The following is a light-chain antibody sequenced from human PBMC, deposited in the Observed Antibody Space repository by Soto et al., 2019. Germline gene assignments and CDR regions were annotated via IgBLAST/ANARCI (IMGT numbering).Light chain of an antibody. J-gene: IGKJ1*01. CDR3: HQYGSSPST. V-gene: IGKV3-20*01. Sequence: DIVLTQSPGTLSLSPGERATLSCRASQSITNNFLAWYQQKPGQAPRLLIYGASYRATGIPDRFSGSGSGTDFTLTISRLEPEDFAVYYCHQYGSSPSTFGQGNKVEIK. CDR2: GAS. CDR1: QSITNNF.